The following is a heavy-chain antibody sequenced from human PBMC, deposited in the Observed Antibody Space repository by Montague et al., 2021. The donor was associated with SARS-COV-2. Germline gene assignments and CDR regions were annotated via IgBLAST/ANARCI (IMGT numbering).Heavy chain of an antibody. CDR2: IYYTGET. CDR1: GGSIRSYY. CDR3: ARFWSGYVDK. Sequence: SETLSLTCSFSGGSIRSYYWSWIRLPPGKALEWLGYIYYTGETTXXPSLKSRVTISVDTSRSQLSLRLTSVTAADTAVYFCARFWSGYVDKWSQGTLVTVSS. D-gene: IGHD3-3*01. J-gene: IGHJ4*02. V-gene: IGHV4-59*01.